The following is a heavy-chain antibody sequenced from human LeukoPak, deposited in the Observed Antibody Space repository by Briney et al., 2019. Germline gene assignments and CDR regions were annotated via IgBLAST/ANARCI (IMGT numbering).Heavy chain of an antibody. V-gene: IGHV3-7*01. J-gene: IGHJ4*02. CDR2: IKQDGSEK. Sequence: GGSLRLSCAASGFSISGYWMSWVRQAPGKGLEWVANIKQDGSEKYFVDSVKGRFTISRDNAKNSVYLQMNSLRADDTAMYYCARENMAEPGGDYWGQGTLVTVSS. D-gene: IGHD2/OR15-2a*01. CDR3: ARENMAEPGGDY. CDR1: GFSISGYW.